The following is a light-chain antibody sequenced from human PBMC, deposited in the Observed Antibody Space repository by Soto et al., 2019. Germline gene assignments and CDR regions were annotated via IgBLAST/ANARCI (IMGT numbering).Light chain of an antibody. Sequence: SVLTQPASVSGSPGQSITISCTGTSSDVGGYNYVSWYQHHPGKAPKVMIYEVSNRPSGVSNRFSGSKSGNTASLTISGLQAEDEADYYCSSYKSTSSWVFGGGTKVTVL. V-gene: IGLV2-14*01. CDR3: SSYKSTSSWV. CDR1: SSDVGGYNY. CDR2: EVS. J-gene: IGLJ3*02.